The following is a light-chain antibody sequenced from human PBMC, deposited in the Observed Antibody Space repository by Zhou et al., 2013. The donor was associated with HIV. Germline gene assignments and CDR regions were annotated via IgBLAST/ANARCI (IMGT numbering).Light chain of an antibody. CDR3: QQLNSYPR. CDR2: AAS. J-gene: IGKJ3*01. CDR1: QGISSY. Sequence: DIQLTQSPSFLSASVGDRVTITCRASQGISSYLAWYQQKPGKAPKLLIYAASTLQSGVPPRFSGSGSGTEFTLTISSLQPEDFATYYCQQLNSYPRFGPGTKVDIK. V-gene: IGKV1-9*01.